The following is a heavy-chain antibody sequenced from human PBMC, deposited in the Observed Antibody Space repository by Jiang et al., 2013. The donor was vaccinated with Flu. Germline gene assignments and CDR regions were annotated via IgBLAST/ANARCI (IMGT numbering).Heavy chain of an antibody. J-gene: IGHJ3*02. Sequence: LTCTFSGFSLSTSGVGVGWDSGQAPRKGPEWLALIYWDDDKRYSPSLKSRLTITKDTSKNQVVLTMTNMDPVDTATYYCAHTVGVVSSRAFDIWGQGTMVTVSS. CDR1: GFSLSTSGVG. CDR3: AHTVGVVSSRAFDI. CDR2: IYWDDDK. V-gene: IGHV2-5*02. D-gene: IGHD3-22*01.